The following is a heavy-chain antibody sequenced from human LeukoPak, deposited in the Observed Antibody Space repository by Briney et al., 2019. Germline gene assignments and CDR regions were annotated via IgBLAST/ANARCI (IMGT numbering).Heavy chain of an antibody. D-gene: IGHD2-8*01. V-gene: IGHV3-21*01. CDR3: AKDRCSNGIGCYYYYMDV. CDR2: LSSSSSYI. J-gene: IGHJ6*03. Sequence: GGSLRLSCAASGFTFSSYSMNWVRQAPGKGLEWVSSLSSSSSYIYYADSVKGRFTISRDNAKNSLYLQMNGLRAEDTAVYYCAKDRCSNGIGCYYYYMDVWGKGTTVTISS. CDR1: GFTFSSYS.